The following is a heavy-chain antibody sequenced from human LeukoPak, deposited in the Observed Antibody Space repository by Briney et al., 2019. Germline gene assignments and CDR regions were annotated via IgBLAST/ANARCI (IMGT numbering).Heavy chain of an antibody. CDR2: ISDYNGNT. J-gene: IGHJ4*02. V-gene: IGHV1-18*04. CDR3: ARELNTMVRGVTSCYFDY. D-gene: IGHD3-10*01. CDR1: GYTFTSHG. Sequence: ASVKVSCKASGYTFTSHGISWVRQAPGQGLEWMGWISDYNGNTNYAQKLQGRVTVTTDTSTSTAYMELRSLRSDDTAVYYCARELNTMVRGVTSCYFDYWGQGTLVTVSS.